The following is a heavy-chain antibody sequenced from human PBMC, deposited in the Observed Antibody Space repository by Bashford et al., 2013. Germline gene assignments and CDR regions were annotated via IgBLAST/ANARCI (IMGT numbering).Heavy chain of an antibody. CDR1: GGSISSGGYY. Sequence: SETLSLTCTVSGGSISSGGYYWSWIRQHPGKGLEWIGYIYYSGSTYYNPSLKSRVTISVDTSKNQFSLKLSSVTAADTAVYYCARRGGAGYYYGMDVWGQGTTVTVSS. D-gene: IGHD3-16*01. CDR3: ARRGGAGYYYGMDV. V-gene: IGHV4-31*03. J-gene: IGHJ6*02. CDR2: IYYSGST.